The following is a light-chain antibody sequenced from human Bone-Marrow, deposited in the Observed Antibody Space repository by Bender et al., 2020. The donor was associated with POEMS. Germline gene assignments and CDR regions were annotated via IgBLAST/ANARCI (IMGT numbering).Light chain of an antibody. CDR3: CSYAGGNSWM. CDR2: EDN. CDR1: SNDVGRYDA. Sequence: QSALTQPASVSGSPGQSITISCTGTSNDVGRYDAVSWYQQRPGNPPKIIIYEDNRRPSGLPYRFSASKSGNTASLTISELQAVDEADYYCCSYAGGNSWMFGGGTKVTVL. V-gene: IGLV2-23*01. J-gene: IGLJ3*02.